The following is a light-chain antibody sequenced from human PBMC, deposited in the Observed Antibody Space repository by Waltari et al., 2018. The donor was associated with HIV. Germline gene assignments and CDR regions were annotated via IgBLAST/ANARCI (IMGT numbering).Light chain of an antibody. CDR1: SSELGGYDY. CDR2: GVS. J-gene: IGLJ2*01. CDR3: SAYTSISTLAV. Sequence: QSALTQPASVSGSPGQSITISSTGTSSELGGYDYVSWYQQHPGKAPKPMIYGVSSPPSGVSNRFSGSRSGNTASLTISGLQAEDEADYYCSAYTSISTLAVFGGGTKLTVL. V-gene: IGLV2-14*01.